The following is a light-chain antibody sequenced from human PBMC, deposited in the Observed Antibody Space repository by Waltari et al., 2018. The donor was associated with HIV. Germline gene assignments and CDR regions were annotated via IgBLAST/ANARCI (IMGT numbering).Light chain of an antibody. Sequence: DIVMTQSPHSLALSLGERATINCKSSQSIFYSSRNANYLAWYQQKPGQSPKLLIYWASSRAAGVPDRFSGSGSRTDFTLSISSLQSEDVAVYFCQQYYYTPPTFGQGTRVEIK. CDR2: WAS. J-gene: IGKJ1*01. CDR3: QQYYYTPPT. CDR1: QSIFYSSRNANY. V-gene: IGKV4-1*01.